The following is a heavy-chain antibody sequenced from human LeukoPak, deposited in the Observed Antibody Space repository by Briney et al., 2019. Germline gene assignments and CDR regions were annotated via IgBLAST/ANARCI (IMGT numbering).Heavy chain of an antibody. CDR1: GFTVSSNY. D-gene: IGHD3-22*01. CDR2: IYSGGST. J-gene: IGHJ6*02. V-gene: IGHV3-66*04. Sequence: GGSLRLSCAASGFTVSSNYMSWVRQAPGKGLGWVSVIYSGGSTYYADSVKGRFTISRDNSKNTLYLQMNSLRAEDTAVYYCASHSSGYPSSTYGMDVWGQGTTVTVSS. CDR3: ASHSSGYPSSTYGMDV.